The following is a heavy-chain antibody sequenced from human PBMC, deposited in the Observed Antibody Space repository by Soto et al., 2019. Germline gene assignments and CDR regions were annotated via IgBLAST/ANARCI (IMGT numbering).Heavy chain of an antibody. D-gene: IGHD6-19*01. CDR3: ASIGAVASYFDY. V-gene: IGHV4-39*01. CDR2: IYYSGST. CDR1: GGSISSSSYY. J-gene: IGHJ4*02. Sequence: QLQLQESGPGLVKPSETLSLTCTVSGGSISSSSYYWGWIRQPPGKGLEWIGSIYYSGSTYYNPSLKSRVTISVDTSKNQFSLKLSSVTAADTAVYYCASIGAVASYFDYWGQGTLVTVSS.